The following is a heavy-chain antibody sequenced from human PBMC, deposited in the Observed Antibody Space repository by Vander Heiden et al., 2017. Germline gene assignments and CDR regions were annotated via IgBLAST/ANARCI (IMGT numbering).Heavy chain of an antibody. CDR1: GYSFTNYW. CDR3: ARRTLDGGRPYHF. Sequence: EVQLVQSGAELKKPGESLKISCQASGYSFTNYWIAWVRQMPGKGLEWMGMVYPGDSETRYSPSFQGPVTISADKSTNTAYLQWSSLKASDTAMYYCARRTLDGGRPYHFWGQGTLVTVSS. D-gene: IGHD2-21*01. J-gene: IGHJ4*02. V-gene: IGHV5-51*01. CDR2: VYPGDSET.